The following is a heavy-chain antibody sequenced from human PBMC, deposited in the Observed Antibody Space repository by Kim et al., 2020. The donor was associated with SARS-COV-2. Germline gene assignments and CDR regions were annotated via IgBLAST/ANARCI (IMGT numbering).Heavy chain of an antibody. CDR3: ARLLSQGYYFDY. V-gene: IGHV4-39*01. CDR1: GGSISSSSYY. CDR2: IYYSGST. Sequence: SETLSLTCTVSGGSISSSSYYWGWIRQPPGKGLEWIGSIYYSGSTYYNLSLKSRVTISVDTSKNQFSLKLSSVTAADTAVYYCARLLSQGYYFDYWGQGTLVTVSA. J-gene: IGHJ4*02.